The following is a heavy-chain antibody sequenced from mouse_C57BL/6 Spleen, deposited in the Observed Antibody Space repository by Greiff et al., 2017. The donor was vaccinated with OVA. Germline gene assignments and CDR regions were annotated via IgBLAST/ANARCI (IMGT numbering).Heavy chain of an antibody. CDR2: INPSNGGT. V-gene: IGHV1-53*01. D-gene: IGHD2-5*01. CDR1: GYTFTSYW. CDR3: ARSALYYSNFYYFDY. J-gene: IGHJ2*01. Sequence: QVQLQQPGTELVKPGASVKLSCKASGYTFTSYWMHWVKQRPGQGLEWIGNINPSNGGTNYNEKFKSKATLTVATSSSTAYMQLSSLTSEDSEVYYCARSALYYSNFYYFDYWGQGTTLTVSS.